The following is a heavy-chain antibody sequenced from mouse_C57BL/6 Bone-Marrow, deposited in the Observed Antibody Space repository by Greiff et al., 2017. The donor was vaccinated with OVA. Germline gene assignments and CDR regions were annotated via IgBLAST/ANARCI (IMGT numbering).Heavy chain of an antibody. CDR2: ISYSGST. CDR3: ARFHYGSSPYYYAMDY. Sequence: EVQLMESGPGLAKPSQTLSLTCSVTGYSITSDYWNWIRKFPGNKLEYMGYISYSGSTYYNPSLKSRISITRDTSKNQYYLQLNSVTTEDTATYYCARFHYGSSPYYYAMDYWGQGTSVTVSS. D-gene: IGHD1-1*01. V-gene: IGHV3-8*01. CDR1: GYSITSDY. J-gene: IGHJ4*01.